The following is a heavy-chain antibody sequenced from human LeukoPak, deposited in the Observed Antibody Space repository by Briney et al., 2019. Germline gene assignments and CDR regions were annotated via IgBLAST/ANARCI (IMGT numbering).Heavy chain of an antibody. D-gene: IGHD3-22*01. Sequence: SETLSLTCTVSGGSISSYYWSWIRQPPGKGLEWIGYIYYSGSTYYNPSLKSRVTISVDTSKNQFSLKLSSVTAADTAVYYCARADYDSSGYYFQIDYWGQGTLVTVSS. J-gene: IGHJ4*02. V-gene: IGHV4-30-4*08. CDR2: IYYSGST. CDR1: GGSISSYY. CDR3: ARADYDSSGYYFQIDY.